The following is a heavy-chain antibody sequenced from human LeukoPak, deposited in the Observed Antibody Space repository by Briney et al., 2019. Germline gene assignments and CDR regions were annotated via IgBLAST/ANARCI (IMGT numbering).Heavy chain of an antibody. D-gene: IGHD6-13*01. CDR1: GYTFTSYY. CDR3: ARGRGSSSWYNY. CDR2: INPSGGST. Sequence: GASVKVSCKASGYTFTSYYMHWVRQAPGQGLEWMGIINPSGGSTSYAQKFQGRVTMTRDTSTSTAYMELRSLRSDDAAVYYCARGRGSSSWYNYWGQGTLVTVSS. V-gene: IGHV1-46*01. J-gene: IGHJ4*02.